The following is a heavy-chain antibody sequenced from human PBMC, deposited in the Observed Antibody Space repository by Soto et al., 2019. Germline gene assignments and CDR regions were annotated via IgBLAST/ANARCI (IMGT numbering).Heavy chain of an antibody. Sequence: SETLSLTCTVSGGSISSGGYYWSWIRQHPGKGLEWIGYIYYSGSTYYNPSLKSRVTISVDTSKNQFSLKLSSVTAADTAVYYCARGQADPILIYCSGGSCYSVWFDPWGQGTLVTVSS. D-gene: IGHD2-15*01. V-gene: IGHV4-31*03. J-gene: IGHJ5*02. CDR2: IYYSGST. CDR1: GGSISSGGYY. CDR3: ARGQADPILIYCSGGSCYSVWFDP.